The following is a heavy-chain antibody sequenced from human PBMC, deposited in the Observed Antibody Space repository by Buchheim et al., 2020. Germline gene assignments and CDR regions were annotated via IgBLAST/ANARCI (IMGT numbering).Heavy chain of an antibody. V-gene: IGHV3-30*18. J-gene: IGHJ4*02. CDR1: GFTFRTSG. CDR2: ISYDGSVK. Sequence: QVQLVESGGGVVQPGRSLRLSCAASGFTFRTSGMHWVRQTPGKGPEWVAVISYDGSVKHYAESVEGRFTISRDNSKNTLYLQMDSLRFEDTAIYYCAKGTSGYFDYWGQGTL. CDR3: AKGTSGYFDY. D-gene: IGHD3-22*01.